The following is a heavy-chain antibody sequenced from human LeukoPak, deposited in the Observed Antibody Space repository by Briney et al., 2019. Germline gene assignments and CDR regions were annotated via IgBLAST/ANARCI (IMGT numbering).Heavy chain of an antibody. CDR3: ARDGARHKFGELLY. D-gene: IGHD3-10*01. Sequence: PGGSLRLSCAASGFTFSSYAMHWVRQAPGKGLEWVAVISYDGSNKYYADSVKGRFTISRDNSKNTLYLQMNSLRAEDTAVYYCARDGARHKFGELLYWGQGTLVTVSS. J-gene: IGHJ4*02. V-gene: IGHV3-30-3*01. CDR1: GFTFSSYA. CDR2: ISYDGSNK.